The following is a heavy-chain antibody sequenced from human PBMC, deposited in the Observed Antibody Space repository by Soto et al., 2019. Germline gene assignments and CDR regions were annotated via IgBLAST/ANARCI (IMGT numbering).Heavy chain of an antibody. CDR3: ARESEDLTSNFDY. J-gene: IGHJ4*02. CDR2: ISSTTNYI. Sequence: GGSRRLSWAASGFIFTRYIMNWVRQAPGKGLEWVSSISSTTNYIYYGDSMKGRFTISRDNAKNSLYLEMNSLRAEDTAVYYCARESEDLTSNFDYWGQGTLVTVSS. CDR1: GFIFTRYI. V-gene: IGHV3-21*06.